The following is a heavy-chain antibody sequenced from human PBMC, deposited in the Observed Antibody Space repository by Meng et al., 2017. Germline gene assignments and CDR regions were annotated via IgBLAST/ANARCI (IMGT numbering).Heavy chain of an antibody. Sequence: QGYRVTTGDEVKSHGSSVKVSCKTYGGTFSRYAISWVRQAPGPGLEWMGGIIPIFGTANYAQKFQGRVTITADESTSTAYMELSSLRSEDTAVYYCARDYGDYAWIAKRWSDPWGQGTLVTVSS. J-gene: IGHJ5*02. V-gene: IGHV1-69*01. CDR3: ARDYGDYAWIAKRWSDP. CDR2: IIPIFGTA. CDR1: GGTFSRYA. D-gene: IGHD4-17*01.